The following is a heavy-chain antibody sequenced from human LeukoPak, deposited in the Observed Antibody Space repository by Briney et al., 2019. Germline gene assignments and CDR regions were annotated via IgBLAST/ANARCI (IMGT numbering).Heavy chain of an antibody. Sequence: GESLKISCKGSGYTFSSYWIGWVRQMPGKGLEWMGIIYPGDSDTRYSPSLQGQVTISVHTSIGTAYPQWSSLKASDTAIYYCARQSDFRLDYWGQGTLVTVSS. CDR3: ARQSDFRLDY. CDR2: IYPGDSDT. D-gene: IGHD3-3*01. J-gene: IGHJ4*02. CDR1: GYTFSSYW. V-gene: IGHV5-51*01.